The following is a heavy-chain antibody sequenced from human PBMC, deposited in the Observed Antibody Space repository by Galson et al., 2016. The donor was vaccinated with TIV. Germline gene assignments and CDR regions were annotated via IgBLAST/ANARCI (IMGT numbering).Heavy chain of an antibody. V-gene: IGHV3-48*03. J-gene: IGHJ3*01. Sequence: SLRLSCAGSGFTFSSYEVNWVRQAPGKGLEWISYISPGGTIYYADSVKGRFTISRDNAKNSLFLQMNSLRAGDTAVYFCARVATFVDAFDCWGQGTVVTVS. CDR2: ISPGGTI. CDR3: ARVATFVDAFDC. CDR1: GFTFSSYE. D-gene: IGHD5-12*01.